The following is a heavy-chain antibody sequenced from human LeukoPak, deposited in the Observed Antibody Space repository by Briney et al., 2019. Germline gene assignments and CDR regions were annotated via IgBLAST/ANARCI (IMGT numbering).Heavy chain of an antibody. J-gene: IGHJ5*01. CDR3: ARQDGLWVGDLGGWFDF. Sequence: SETLSLTCTVSGTSISRHYWSWLRQSAGRGLEWLGSIPTTGSPTYNPSLEGRVTMSEDPSQNQLSLTPSSVTAADTAVYFCARQDGLWVGDLGGWFDFWGQGIQVTVSS. V-gene: IGHV4-4*09. CDR1: GTSISRHY. D-gene: IGHD3-10*01. CDR2: IPTTGSP.